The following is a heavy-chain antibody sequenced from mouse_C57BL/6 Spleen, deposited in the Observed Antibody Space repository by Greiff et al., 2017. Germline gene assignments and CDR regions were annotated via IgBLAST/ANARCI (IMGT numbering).Heavy chain of an antibody. J-gene: IGHJ3*01. V-gene: IGHV1-53*01. Sequence: QVQLQQPGTELVKPGASVKLSCKASGYTFTGYWMHWVKQRPGQGLEWIGYLNPSTGGTNYNEKFKSKATLTVDKSSSTAYMQLSSLTSDDSAVYYCAYYGYGDWFAYWGQGTLVTVSA. CDR3: AYYGYGDWFAY. D-gene: IGHD2-2*01. CDR1: GYTFTGYW. CDR2: LNPSTGGT.